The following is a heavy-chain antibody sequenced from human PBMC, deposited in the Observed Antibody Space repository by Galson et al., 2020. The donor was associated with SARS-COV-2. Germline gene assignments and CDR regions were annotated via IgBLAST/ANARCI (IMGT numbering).Heavy chain of an antibody. Sequence: GGSLRLSCAASGFTFSSYEMNWVRQAPGKGLEWVSYISSSGSTIYYADSVKGRFTISRDNAKNSLYLQMNSLRAEDTAVYYCARVGYCSSTSCDVEWGFDYWGQGTLVTVSS. J-gene: IGHJ4*02. D-gene: IGHD2-2*01. CDR2: ISSSGSTI. CDR3: ARVGYCSSTSCDVEWGFDY. CDR1: GFTFSSYE. V-gene: IGHV3-48*03.